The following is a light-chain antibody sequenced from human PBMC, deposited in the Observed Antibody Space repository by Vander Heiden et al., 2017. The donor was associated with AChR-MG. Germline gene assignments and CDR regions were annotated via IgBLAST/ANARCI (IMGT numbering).Light chain of an antibody. CDR1: QSVSSY. Sequence: EIVLTQSPATLSLSPGERATLSCRASQSVSSYLAWYQQKPGQAPRLLIYDASNRATGIPARFSGSGSGTDFTLTISSLEPEDFAVYYCQQCRDWPLTFGGETKVEIK. CDR2: DAS. J-gene: IGKJ4*01. CDR3: QQCRDWPLT. V-gene: IGKV3-11*01.